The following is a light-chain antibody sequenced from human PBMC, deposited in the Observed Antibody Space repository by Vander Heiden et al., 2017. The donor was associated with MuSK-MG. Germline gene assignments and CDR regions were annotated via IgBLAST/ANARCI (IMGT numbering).Light chain of an antibody. CDR3: KFSYCIRTVV. Sequence: LNFPCTGTSNDIGGFYYVSWYQQHPGKAPKLLIYEVTRRPSGVSNRFSGSKPGNTGIRTSPVTEVEACALSFCKFSYCIRTVVFGGGTKLTVL. J-gene: IGLJ3*02. CDR2: EVT. CDR1: SNDIGGFYY. V-gene: IGLV2-14*01.